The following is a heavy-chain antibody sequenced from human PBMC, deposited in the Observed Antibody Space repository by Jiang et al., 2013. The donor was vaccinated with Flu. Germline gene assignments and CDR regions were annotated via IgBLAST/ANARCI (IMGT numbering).Heavy chain of an antibody. Sequence: SVKVSCKASGFTFTSSAMQWVRQARGQRLEWIGWIVVGSGNTSYAQKFQGRVTMTRDTSTSTVYMELSSLRSEDTAVYYCARDPVGYCSGGSCYDLIDPWGQGTLVTVSS. D-gene: IGHD2-15*01. J-gene: IGHJ5*02. CDR1: GFTFTSSA. V-gene: IGHV1-58*02. CDR2: IVVGSGNT. CDR3: ARDPVGYCSGGSCYDLIDP.